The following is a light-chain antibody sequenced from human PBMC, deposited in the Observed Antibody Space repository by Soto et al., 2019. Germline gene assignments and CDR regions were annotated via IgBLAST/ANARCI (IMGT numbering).Light chain of an antibody. CDR2: GAS. CDR3: QQYNNWPFT. CDR1: QTVSIN. V-gene: IGKV3-15*01. J-gene: IGKJ3*01. Sequence: EIVMTQSPANLSVSPGERATLSCRASQTVSINLAWYQQKPGQAPRLLIYGASTRATGIPGRFSGSGSGTEFTLTISSLQSEDFAVYYCQQYNNWPFTFGPGTKVDIK.